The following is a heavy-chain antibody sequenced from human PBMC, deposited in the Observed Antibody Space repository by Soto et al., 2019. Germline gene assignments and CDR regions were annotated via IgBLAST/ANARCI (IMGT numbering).Heavy chain of an antibody. CDR2: ISYDGSNK. Sequence: GGSLRLSCAASGFTFSSYGMHWVRQAPGKGLEWVAVISYDGSNKYYADSVKGRFTISRDNSKNTLYLQMNSLRAEDTAVYYCAKDGAGDCSGGSCYWKYYFDYWGQGTLVTVSS. V-gene: IGHV3-30*18. CDR3: AKDGAGDCSGGSCYWKYYFDY. D-gene: IGHD2-15*01. CDR1: GFTFSSYG. J-gene: IGHJ4*02.